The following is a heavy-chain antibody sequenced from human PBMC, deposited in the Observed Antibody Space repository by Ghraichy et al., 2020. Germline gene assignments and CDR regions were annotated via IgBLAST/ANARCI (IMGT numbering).Heavy chain of an antibody. V-gene: IGHV3-53*01. CDR1: GFTVSSNY. CDR2: IYSGGST. D-gene: IGHD6-13*01. CDR3: ARVSYSSSFL. J-gene: IGHJ4*02. Sequence: GGSLRLSCAASGFTVSSNYMSWVRQAPGKGLEWVSVIYSGGSTYYADSVKGRFTISRDNSKNTLYLQMNRLRAEDTAVYYCARVSYSSSFLWGQGTLVTVSS.